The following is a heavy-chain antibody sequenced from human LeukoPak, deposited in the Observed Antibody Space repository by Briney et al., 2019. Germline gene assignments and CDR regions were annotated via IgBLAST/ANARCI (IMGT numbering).Heavy chain of an antibody. CDR3: TTGPGNSGY. J-gene: IGHJ4*02. V-gene: IGHV3-15*01. CDR2: IKSTTVDGTP. Sequence: GGSLRLSCAVSGLTFSNAWMSWVRQAPGKGLEWVGRIKSTTVDGTPEYAAPVKVRFTISRDDSKNTVYLQMNSLKPEDTAVYYCTTGPGNSGYWGQGTLVTVSS. CDR1: GLTFSNAW. D-gene: IGHD4-23*01.